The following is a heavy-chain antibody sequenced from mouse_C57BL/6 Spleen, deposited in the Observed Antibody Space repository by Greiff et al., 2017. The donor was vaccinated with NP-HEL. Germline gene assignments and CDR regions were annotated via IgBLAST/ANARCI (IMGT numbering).Heavy chain of an antibody. CDR2: IYPGSGST. Sequence: QVQLQQPGAELVKPGASVKMSCKASGYTFTSYWITWVKQRPGQGLEWIGDIYPGSGSTNYNEKFKSKATLTVDTSSSTAYMQRISLTSEDSSVYYCARFYYDYSYYYAMDYWGQGTSVTVSS. V-gene: IGHV1-55*01. CDR3: ARFYYDYSYYYAMDY. CDR1: GYTFTSYW. D-gene: IGHD2-4*01. J-gene: IGHJ4*01.